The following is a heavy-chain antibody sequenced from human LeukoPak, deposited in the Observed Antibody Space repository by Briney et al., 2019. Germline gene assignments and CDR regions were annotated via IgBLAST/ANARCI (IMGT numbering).Heavy chain of an antibody. CDR3: ARGVHYYDSSGLGDAFDI. D-gene: IGHD3-22*01. CDR1: GGSISSGGYS. CDR2: IYHSGST. Sequence: PSETLSLTCAVSGGSISSGGYSWSWIRQPPGKGLEWIGYIYHSGSTYYNPSLKSRVTISVDRSKNQFSLKLSSVTAADTAVYYCARGVHYYDSSGLGDAFDIWGQGIMVTVSS. J-gene: IGHJ3*02. V-gene: IGHV4-30-2*01.